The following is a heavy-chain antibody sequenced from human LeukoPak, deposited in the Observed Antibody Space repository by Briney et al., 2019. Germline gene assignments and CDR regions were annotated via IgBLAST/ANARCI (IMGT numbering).Heavy chain of an antibody. CDR3: ASGYKDCSGWGRVDY. D-gene: IGHD6-19*01. CDR1: GYTFTGYY. Sequence: GASVKVSCKASGYTFTGYYMHWVRQAPGQGLEWMGWISPVSGGTNYAQKFQGRVTMTRDTSISTAYMELSSLTSDDTPVYYCASGYKDCSGWGRVDYWGHGTLVTVSS. J-gene: IGHJ4*01. V-gene: IGHV1-2*02. CDR2: ISPVSGGT.